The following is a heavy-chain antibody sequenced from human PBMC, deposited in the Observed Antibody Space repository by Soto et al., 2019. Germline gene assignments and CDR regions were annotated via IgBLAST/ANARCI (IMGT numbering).Heavy chain of an antibody. D-gene: IGHD3-16*01. CDR1: GGSISSYY. J-gene: IGHJ4*02. Sequence: QVQLQESGPGLVKPSETLSLTCTVSGGSISSYYWSWIRQPPGKGLEWIGYIYYSGSTNYNPSLKSRVTISVDTSKNQFSLQLSSVTAADTAVYYCARSPYYDYIWGSYFDYWGQGTLVTVSS. V-gene: IGHV4-59*01. CDR3: ARSPYYDYIWGSYFDY. CDR2: IYYSGST.